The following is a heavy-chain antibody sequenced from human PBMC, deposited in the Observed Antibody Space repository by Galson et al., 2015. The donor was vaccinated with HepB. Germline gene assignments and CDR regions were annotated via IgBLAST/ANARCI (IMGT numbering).Heavy chain of an antibody. CDR3: ARDRGGSGWYASFDY. CDR2: IWYDGSNK. Sequence: SLRLSCAASGFTFSSYGMHWVRQAPGKGLEWVAVIWYDGSNKYYADSVKGRFTISRDNSKNTLYLQMNSLRAEDTAVYYCARDRGGSGWYASFDYWGQGTLVTVSS. CDR1: GFTFSSYG. J-gene: IGHJ4*02. D-gene: IGHD6-19*01. V-gene: IGHV3-33*01.